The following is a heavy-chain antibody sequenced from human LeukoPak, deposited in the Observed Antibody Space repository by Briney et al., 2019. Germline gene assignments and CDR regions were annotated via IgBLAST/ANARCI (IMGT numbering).Heavy chain of an antibody. D-gene: IGHD3-22*01. J-gene: IGHJ4*02. CDR3: ARDPYDSSWGLCYFDY. CDR2: ISGNSDYI. V-gene: IGHV3-21*01. CDR1: GFTVSTYA. Sequence: GGSLRLSCAASGFTVSTYAMNWVRQAPGKGLEWVSSISGNSDYICYGESLKGRFTISSDNAKNSLYLQMNSLRAEDTAVYYCARDPYDSSWGLCYFDYWGQGNLVTVSS.